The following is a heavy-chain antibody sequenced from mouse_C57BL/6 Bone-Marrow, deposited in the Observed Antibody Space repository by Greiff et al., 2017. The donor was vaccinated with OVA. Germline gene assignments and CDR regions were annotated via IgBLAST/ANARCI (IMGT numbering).Heavy chain of an antibody. Sequence: VQLQPSGAELLRPGASVTLSCKASGYTFPDYVMLWVKPTPVHGLSLIGAIDPETGGPSYNQKFKGKAILTADKSSSTAYMELRSLTAEHSAVYYCTRSGGNWYYFDYWGQGTTLTVSS. CDR2: IDPETGGP. J-gene: IGHJ2*01. V-gene: IGHV1-15*01. D-gene: IGHD4-1*01. CDR3: TRSGGNWYYFDY. CDR1: GYTFPDYV.